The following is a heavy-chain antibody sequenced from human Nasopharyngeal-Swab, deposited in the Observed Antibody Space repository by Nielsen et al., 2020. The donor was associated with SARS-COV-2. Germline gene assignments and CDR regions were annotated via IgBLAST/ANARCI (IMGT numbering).Heavy chain of an antibody. D-gene: IGHD1-26*01. V-gene: IGHV3-7*01. CDR1: GFSFRSYW. J-gene: IGHJ5*02. Sequence: ESLKISCVASGFSFRSYWMTWVRQAPGKGLEWVANIKGDGSDEKYADSVKGRFTISRDNARDSLFLQMHSLSVEDTAVYFCARLHSTATTESWGQGTRVTVSS. CDR2: IKGDGSDE. CDR3: ARLHSTATTES.